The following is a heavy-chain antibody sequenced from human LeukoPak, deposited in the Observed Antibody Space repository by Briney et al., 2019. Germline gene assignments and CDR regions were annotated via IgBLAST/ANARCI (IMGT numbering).Heavy chain of an antibody. J-gene: IGHJ4*02. D-gene: IGHD2-21*02. CDR1: GFTFSSFE. V-gene: IGHV3-48*03. Sequence: PGGSLRLSCAASGFTFSSFEMNWVRQAPGKGLEWVSYISSSGSTIYYADSVKGRFTISRDNTKNSLYLQMDSLTAEDTAVYFCAKESGDCGADCLALNDYWGQGTLVTVSS. CDR2: ISSSGSTI. CDR3: AKESGDCGADCLALNDY.